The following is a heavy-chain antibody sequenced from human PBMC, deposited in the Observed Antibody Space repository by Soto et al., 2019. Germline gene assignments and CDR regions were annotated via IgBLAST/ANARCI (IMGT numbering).Heavy chain of an antibody. CDR1: GFPFSYYG. V-gene: IGHV3-30*18. D-gene: IGHD2-2*01. CDR3: AKLAVVVPATPHDYMDV. CDR2: ISYHGDE. Sequence: GGSLRLSLVASGFPFSYYGMHWVRHSPGKGLAWVAVISYHGDEYYSDSVKGRFTISRDNSDKTLYLQTNSLSAQDTAVHYPAKLAVVVPATPHDYMDVWGQGTAVTV. J-gene: IGHJ6*02.